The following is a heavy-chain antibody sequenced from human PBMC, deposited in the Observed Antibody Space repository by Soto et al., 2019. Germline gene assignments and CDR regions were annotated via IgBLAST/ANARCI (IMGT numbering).Heavy chain of an antibody. J-gene: IGHJ4*02. CDR3: ARAPTSPRPGFYFDY. CDR2: IYYSGST. V-gene: IGHV4-30-4*01. D-gene: IGHD1-26*01. CDR1: GGSISSGDYY. Sequence: LCGGSISSGDYYWSWIRQPPGKGLEWIGYIYYSGSTYYNPSLKSRVTISVDTSKNQFSLKLSSVTAADTAVYYCARAPTSPRPGFYFDYWGQGTLVTVSS.